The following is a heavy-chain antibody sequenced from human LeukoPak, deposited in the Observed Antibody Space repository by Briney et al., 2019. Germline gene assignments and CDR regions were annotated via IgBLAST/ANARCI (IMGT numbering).Heavy chain of an antibody. J-gene: IGHJ4*02. CDR2: ISSSSSYI. V-gene: IGHV3-21*01. Sequence: ETLSLTCTVSGGSISSSSYYWGWIRQPPGKGLEWVSSISSSSSYIYYADSVKGRFTISRDNAKNSLYLQMNSLRAEDTAVYYCARGRAVAGTGYGYWGQGTLVTVSS. CDR3: ARGRAVAGTGYGY. D-gene: IGHD6-19*01. CDR1: GGSISSSS.